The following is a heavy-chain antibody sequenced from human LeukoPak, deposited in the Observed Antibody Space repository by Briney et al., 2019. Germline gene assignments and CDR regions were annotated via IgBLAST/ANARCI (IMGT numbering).Heavy chain of an antibody. CDR2: INHGGST. D-gene: IGHD3-10*01. J-gene: IGHJ6*02. V-gene: IGHV4-34*01. CDR1: GGSFSGYY. CDR3: ARAGYGMDV. Sequence: SETLSLTCAVYGGSFSGYYWSWICQPPGKGLEWIGEINHGGSTNYNPSLKSRVTISVDTSKNQFSLKLSSVTAADTAVYYCARAGYGMDVWGQGTTVTVSS.